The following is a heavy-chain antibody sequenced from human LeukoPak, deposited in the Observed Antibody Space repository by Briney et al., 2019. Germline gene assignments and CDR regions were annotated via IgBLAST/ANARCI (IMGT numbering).Heavy chain of an antibody. J-gene: IGHJ4*02. CDR2: IYHSGST. D-gene: IGHD3-22*01. V-gene: IGHV4-38-2*01. CDR1: GYSISSGYY. CDR3: ARNWDYYDSSGYYRDY. Sequence: PSETLSLTCAVSGYSISSGYYWGWIRQPPGKGLEWIGRIYHSGSTYYNPSLKSRVTISVDTSKNQFSLKLSSVTAADTAVYYCARNWDYYDSSGYYRDYWGQGTLVTVSS.